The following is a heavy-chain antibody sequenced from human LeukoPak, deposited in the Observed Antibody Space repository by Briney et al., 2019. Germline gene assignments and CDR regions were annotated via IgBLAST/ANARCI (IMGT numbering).Heavy chain of an antibody. CDR1: GFALSSHW. J-gene: IGHJ6*02. Sequence: PGGSLRLSCAASGFALSSHWMTWARQVPGRGPEWVANVNRGGSETYYLDSVKGRFTISKDKDKNSLYLQMHTLRAEDTALYHCARNNAMDVWGQGTTVIVSS. V-gene: IGHV3-7*03. CDR3: ARNNAMDV. D-gene: IGHD2-8*01. CDR2: VNRGGSET.